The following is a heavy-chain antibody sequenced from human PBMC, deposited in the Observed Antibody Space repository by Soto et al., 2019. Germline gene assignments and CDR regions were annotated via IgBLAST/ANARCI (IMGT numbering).Heavy chain of an antibody. Sequence: VGSLRLSCAASGFTFSSYGMHWVRQAPGKGLEWVAVISYDGSNKYYADSVKGRFTISRDNSKNTLYLQMNSLRAEDTAVYYCAKDAVAGNYYYYYGMDVWGQGTTVTVSS. CDR1: GFTFSSYG. V-gene: IGHV3-30*18. CDR2: ISYDGSNK. D-gene: IGHD6-19*01. J-gene: IGHJ6*02. CDR3: AKDAVAGNYYYYYGMDV.